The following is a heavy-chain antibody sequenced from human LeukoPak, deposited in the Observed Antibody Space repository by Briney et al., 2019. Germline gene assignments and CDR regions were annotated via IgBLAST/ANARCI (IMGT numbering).Heavy chain of an antibody. Sequence: SETLSLTCAVYGESFSGYYWSWIRQPPGKGLEWIGEINHSGSTNYNPSLKSRVTISVDTSKNQFSLKLSSVTAADTAVYYCARDKKKYYYDDGGGFDYWGQGTLVTVSS. J-gene: IGHJ4*02. V-gene: IGHV4-34*01. CDR3: ARDKKKYYYDDGGGFDY. CDR2: INHSGST. D-gene: IGHD3-22*01. CDR1: GESFSGYY.